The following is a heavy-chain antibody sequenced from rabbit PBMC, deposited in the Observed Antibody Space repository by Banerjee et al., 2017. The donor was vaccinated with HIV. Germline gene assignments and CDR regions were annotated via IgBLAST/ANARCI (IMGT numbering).Heavy chain of an antibody. Sequence: QQQLVESGGGLVQPEGSLTLTCTASGFSFSSSYWICWVRQAPGKGLEWIACIYAGSSGSTAYASWAKGRFTISKTSSTTVTLQMTSLTAADTATYFCARAYAGSSYRSICFDLWGQGTLVTVS. D-gene: IGHD8-1*01. CDR2: IYAGSSGST. CDR1: GFSFSSSYW. V-gene: IGHV1S45*01. J-gene: IGHJ4*01. CDR3: ARAYAGSSYRSICFDL.